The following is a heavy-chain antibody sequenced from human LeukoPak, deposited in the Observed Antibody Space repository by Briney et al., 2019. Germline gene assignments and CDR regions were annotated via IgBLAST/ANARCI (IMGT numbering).Heavy chain of an antibody. Sequence: PGGSLRLSRAASGFTFSSYGMHWVRQAPGKGLEWVAVISYDGSNKYYADSVKGRFTISRDNSKNTLYLQMNSLRAEDTAVYYCAKDLVRLWFGELVDYWGQGTLVTVSS. D-gene: IGHD3-10*01. V-gene: IGHV3-30*18. CDR1: GFTFSSYG. J-gene: IGHJ4*02. CDR3: AKDLVRLWFGELVDY. CDR2: ISYDGSNK.